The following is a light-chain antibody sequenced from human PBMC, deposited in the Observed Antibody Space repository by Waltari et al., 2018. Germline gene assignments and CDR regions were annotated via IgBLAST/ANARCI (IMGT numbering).Light chain of an antibody. V-gene: IGLV3-1*01. J-gene: IGLJ3*02. CDR3: QAWDSITVV. CDR1: KLGDKY. Sequence: SYELTQPPSVSVSPGQTARITCSGDKLGDKYTCWYQQKPGQSPVLVISQDTKRPSGIPARFSGANSGNTATLTISGTQATDEADDYCQAWDSITVVFGGGTKLAVL. CDR2: QDT.